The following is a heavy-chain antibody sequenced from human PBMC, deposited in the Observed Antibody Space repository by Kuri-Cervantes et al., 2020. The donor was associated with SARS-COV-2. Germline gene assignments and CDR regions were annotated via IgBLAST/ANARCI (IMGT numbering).Heavy chain of an antibody. CDR3: ARDVNIVVVPAYYYGMDV. Sequence: GGSLRLSCAASGFTFSSYSMNWVRQAPGKGLEWVSSISSSSSYIYYADSVKGRFTISRDNAKNSLYLQMNSLRAEDTAVCYCARDVNIVVVPAYYYGMDVWGQGTTVTVSS. D-gene: IGHD2-2*01. CDR2: ISSSSSYI. J-gene: IGHJ6*02. CDR1: GFTFSSYS. V-gene: IGHV3-21*01.